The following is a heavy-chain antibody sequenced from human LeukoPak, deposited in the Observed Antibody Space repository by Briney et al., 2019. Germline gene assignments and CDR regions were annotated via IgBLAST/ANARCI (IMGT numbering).Heavy chain of an antibody. CDR3: ARAGLYYDSSGYPLLGWFDP. V-gene: IGHV1-69*05. D-gene: IGHD3-22*01. J-gene: IGHJ5*02. Sequence: ASVKVSCKASGGTFSSYAISWVRQAPGQGLGWMGRIIPIFGTANYAQKFQGRVTITTDESTSTAYMELSSLRSEDTAVYYCARAGLYYDSSGYPLLGWFDPWGQGTLVTVSS. CDR2: IIPIFGTA. CDR1: GGTFSSYA.